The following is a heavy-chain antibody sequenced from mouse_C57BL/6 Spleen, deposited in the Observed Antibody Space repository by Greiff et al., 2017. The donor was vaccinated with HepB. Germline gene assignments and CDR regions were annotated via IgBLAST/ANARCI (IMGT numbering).Heavy chain of an antibody. D-gene: IGHD2-5*01. CDR1: GYSITSGYY. CDR3: ARGSNCFDY. CDR2: ISYDGSN. Sequence: EVQRVESGPGLVKPSQSLSLTCSVTGYSITSGYYWNWIRQFPGNKLEWMGYISYDGSNNYNPSLKNRISITRDTSKNQFFLKLNSVTTEDTATYYCARGSNCFDYWGQGTTLTVSS. V-gene: IGHV3-6*01. J-gene: IGHJ2*01.